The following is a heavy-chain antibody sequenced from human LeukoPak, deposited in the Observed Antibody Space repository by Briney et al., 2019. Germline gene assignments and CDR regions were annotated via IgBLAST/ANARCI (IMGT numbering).Heavy chain of an antibody. CDR2: MFYRGST. Sequence: PSETLSLTCTVSGVSISTSNHYWAWTRQPPGKGLEWIGSMFYRGSTYYNASLKSRVTLSVDTSRNQFSLNLMSVSPSDTAMYYCVRQVGWGGGAASLSEFWGQGTLVTVSS. V-gene: IGHV4-39*01. D-gene: IGHD1-26*01. CDR3: VRQVGWGGGAASLSEF. J-gene: IGHJ4*02. CDR1: GVSISTSNHY.